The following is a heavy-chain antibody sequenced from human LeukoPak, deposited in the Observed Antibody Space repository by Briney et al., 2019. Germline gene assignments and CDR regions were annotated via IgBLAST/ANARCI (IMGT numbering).Heavy chain of an antibody. CDR2: IIPGGGCT. D-gene: IGHD3-16*01. CDR3: ARAGGIIEFFDL. V-gene: IGHV1-46*01. CDR1: GYNFTTKY. J-gene: IGHJ2*01. Sequence: ASVKVSCKASGYNFTTKYIHWVRQAPGQGLDWMGMIIPGGGCTTFPQKFQGRVTMTRDTSTSTVYMELSGLRYEDTALYYCARAGGIIEFFDLWGRGTLVTVSS.